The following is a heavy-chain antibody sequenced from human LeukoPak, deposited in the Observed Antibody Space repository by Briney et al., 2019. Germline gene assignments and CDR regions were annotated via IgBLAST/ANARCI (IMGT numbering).Heavy chain of an antibody. CDR3: TREIRYFDWFQADY. J-gene: IGHJ4*02. Sequence: GGSLTLSCAASGFAFSTYAMTWFRQAPGKGLEWVGFIRSKAYGGTAEYAASVKGRFTISRDDSKSVAYLQMDSLKTEDTAVYYCTREIRYFDWFQADYWGQGTLVTVSS. CDR2: IRSKAYGGTA. CDR1: GFAFSTYA. D-gene: IGHD3-9*01. V-gene: IGHV3-49*03.